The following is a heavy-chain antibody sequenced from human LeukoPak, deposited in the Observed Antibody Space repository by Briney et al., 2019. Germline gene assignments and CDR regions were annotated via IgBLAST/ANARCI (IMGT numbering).Heavy chain of an antibody. D-gene: IGHD3-9*01. Sequence: GASVKVSCKASGYTFTSYDINWVRQATGQGLEWMGWISGNNDNTNYAQKLQGRVTMTTDTSTSTAYMELRSLRSDDTAVYYCAREAGLTYWGQGTLVTVSS. J-gene: IGHJ4*02. CDR2: ISGNNDNT. V-gene: IGHV1-18*01. CDR3: AREAGLTY. CDR1: GYTFTSYD.